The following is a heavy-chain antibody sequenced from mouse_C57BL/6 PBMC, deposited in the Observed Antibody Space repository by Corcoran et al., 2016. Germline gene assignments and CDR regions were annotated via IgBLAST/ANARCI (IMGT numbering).Heavy chain of an antibody. CDR1: GYSITSGYY. V-gene: IGHV3-6*01. CDR3: ARVDYDVNYFDY. CDR2: ISYDGSN. D-gene: IGHD2-4*01. Sequence: DVQLQESGPGLVKPSQSLSLTCSVTGYSITSGYYWNWIRKFPGNKLEWMGYISYDGSNNYNPSLKNRISITRDTSKNQFFLKLNSVTNEDTATYDCARVDYDVNYFDYGGQGSTLTVSS. J-gene: IGHJ2*01.